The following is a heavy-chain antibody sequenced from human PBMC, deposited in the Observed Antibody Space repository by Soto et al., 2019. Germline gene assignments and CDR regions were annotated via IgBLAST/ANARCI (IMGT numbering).Heavy chain of an antibody. CDR2: IRSKAYGGTT. CDR1: GFTFGDYA. Sequence: GGSLRLSCTASGFTFGDYAMRWVRQAPGKGLEWVGFIRSKAYGGTTEYAASVKGRFTISRDDSKSIAYLQRNSLKTEDTAVYYCTRGRPYFDYWGQGTLVTVSS. J-gene: IGHJ4*02. V-gene: IGHV3-49*04. CDR3: TRGRPYFDY. D-gene: IGHD3-10*01.